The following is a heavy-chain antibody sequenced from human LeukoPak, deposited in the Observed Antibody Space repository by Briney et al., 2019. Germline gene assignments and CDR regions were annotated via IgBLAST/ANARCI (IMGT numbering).Heavy chain of an antibody. V-gene: IGHV4-34*01. CDR1: GGSFSGYY. CDR2: INHSGST. J-gene: IGHJ5*02. Sequence: PSETLSLTCAVYGGSFSGYYWSWIRQPPGKGLEWIGEINHSGSTNYNPSLKSRVTISVDTSKNQFSLKLSSVTAADTAVYYCARSGSLTYYDFWSGPSPFDPWGQGTLVTVSS. CDR3: ARSGSLTYYDFWSGPSPFDP. D-gene: IGHD3-3*01.